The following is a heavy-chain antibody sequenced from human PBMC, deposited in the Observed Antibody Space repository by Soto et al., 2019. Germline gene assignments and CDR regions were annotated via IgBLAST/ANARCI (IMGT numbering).Heavy chain of an antibody. Sequence: GESLKISCKGSGYTFTIQCSGWVRQMPGKGLEWMGIIFPGDSDTRYSPSFQGQVTISADSSISTAYLQWSSLKASDTAMYYCAGLTDGYPGYWGQGTLVTVSS. J-gene: IGHJ4*02. CDR2: IFPGDSDT. CDR3: AGLTDGYPGY. V-gene: IGHV5-51*01. CDR1: GYTFTIQC. D-gene: IGHD5-12*01.